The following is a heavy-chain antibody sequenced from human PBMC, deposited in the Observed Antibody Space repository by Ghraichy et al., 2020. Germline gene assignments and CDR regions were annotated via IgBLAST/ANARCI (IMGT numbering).Heavy chain of an antibody. Sequence: GGSLRLSCAASGFTFSSYWMSWVRQAPGRGLEWVANIKEDGSEKQYVDSVKGRFTISRDNAKNSLYLQMNSLRAEDTAVYYCARDRGQWLVQGGASYYFYYGMDVWGQGTTVTVSS. CDR2: IKEDGSEK. CDR3: ARDRGQWLVQGGASYYFYYGMDV. D-gene: IGHD6-19*01. J-gene: IGHJ6*02. V-gene: IGHV3-7*01. CDR1: GFTFSSYW.